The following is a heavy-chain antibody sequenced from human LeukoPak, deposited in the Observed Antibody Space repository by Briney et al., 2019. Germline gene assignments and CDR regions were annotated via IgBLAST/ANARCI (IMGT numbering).Heavy chain of an antibody. CDR1: GFTFSSYS. Sequence: GGSLRLSCAASGFTFSSYSMSWVRQAPGKGLEWVAVISYDGSNKYYADSVKGRFTISRDNSKNTLYLQMNSLRAEDTAVYYCARELDTAMEIVHYYYGMDVWGQGTTVTVSS. D-gene: IGHD5-18*01. J-gene: IGHJ6*02. V-gene: IGHV3-30-3*01. CDR2: ISYDGSNK. CDR3: ARELDTAMEIVHYYYGMDV.